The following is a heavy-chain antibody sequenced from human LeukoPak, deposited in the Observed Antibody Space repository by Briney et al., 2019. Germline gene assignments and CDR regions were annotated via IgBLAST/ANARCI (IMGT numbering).Heavy chain of an antibody. Sequence: ASVKVSCKASGYTFTSYGISWVRQAPGQGLEWMGWISAYNGNTNYAQKLQGRVTVTTDTSTSTAYMELRSLRSDDTAVYYCARDYDSKGWFDPWGQGTLVTVSS. V-gene: IGHV1-18*01. J-gene: IGHJ5*02. CDR2: ISAYNGNT. CDR1: GYTFTSYG. CDR3: ARDYDSKGWFDP. D-gene: IGHD3-22*01.